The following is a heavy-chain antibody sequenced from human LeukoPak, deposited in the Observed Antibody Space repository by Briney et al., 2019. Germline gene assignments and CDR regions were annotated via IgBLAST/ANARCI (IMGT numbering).Heavy chain of an antibody. Sequence: PGGSLRLSCAASGFTFSDNYMSWIRQAPGKGLEWVSYISSTGITKYYADSVKGRFTVSRDNAKNSLYLQMNGLRAEDTAVYYCARGPYDDHVDYWGQGTLLTVSS. J-gene: IGHJ4*02. CDR3: ARGPYDDHVDY. CDR2: ISSTGITK. CDR1: GFTFSDNY. D-gene: IGHD4-17*01. V-gene: IGHV3-11*01.